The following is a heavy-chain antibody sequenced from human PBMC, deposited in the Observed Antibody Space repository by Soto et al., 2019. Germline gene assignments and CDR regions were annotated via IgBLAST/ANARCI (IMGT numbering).Heavy chain of an antibody. V-gene: IGHV4-34*01. CDR1: GGSFSGYY. D-gene: IGHD6-6*01. CDR2: INHSGST. J-gene: IGHJ4*02. CDR3: ARAPKVSGSSQTRPDF. Sequence: SETLSLTCAVYGGSFSGYYWSWIRQPPWKGLEWIGEINHSGSTNYNPSLKSRVSISIDTSKKQFSLDLASVSAADTAVYYCARAPKVSGSSQTRPDFWGQGTLVTVSS.